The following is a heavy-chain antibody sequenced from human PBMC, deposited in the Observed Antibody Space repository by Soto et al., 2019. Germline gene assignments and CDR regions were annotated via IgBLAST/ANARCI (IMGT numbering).Heavy chain of an antibody. V-gene: IGHV4-34*01. D-gene: IGHD3-10*01. CDR2: INHSGST. J-gene: IGHJ4*02. CDR1: GGSFSGYY. CDR3: ARGPSLLLWFGEYGIDY. Sequence: PSETLSLTCAVYGGSFSGYYWSWIRQPPGKGLEWIGEINHSGSTNYNPSLKSRVTISVDTSKNQFSLKLSSVTAADTAVYYCARGPSLLLWFGEYGIDYWGQGTLVTVSS.